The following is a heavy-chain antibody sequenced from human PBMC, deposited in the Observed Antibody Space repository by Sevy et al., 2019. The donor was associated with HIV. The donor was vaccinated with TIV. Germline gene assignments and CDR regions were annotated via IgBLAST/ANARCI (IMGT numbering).Heavy chain of an antibody. CDR2: INAGNGNT. Sequence: ASVKVSCKASGYTFTSYAMHWVRQAPGQRLEWMGWINAGNGNTKYSQKFQGRVTITMDTSASTAYMELSSLRSEDTAVYYCARPYSYYDILTGEQYYFDYWGQGTLVTVSS. D-gene: IGHD3-9*01. CDR3: ARPYSYYDILTGEQYYFDY. CDR1: GYTFTSYA. J-gene: IGHJ4*02. V-gene: IGHV1-3*01.